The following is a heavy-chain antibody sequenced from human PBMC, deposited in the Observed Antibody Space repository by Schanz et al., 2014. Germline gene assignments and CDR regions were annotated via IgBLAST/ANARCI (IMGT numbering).Heavy chain of an antibody. CDR1: GFTFSSYA. Sequence: EVQLVESGGGLVQPGGSLRLSCAASGFTFSSYAMTWIRQVPGKGLEWVSSLDRSGGKTYYADSVTGRFTISRDNSKKTLYLQMSSLTAEDTAVYYCARDKDVISTHFYSPFYFYVMDVWGQGTTVTVSS. CDR2: LDRSGGKT. J-gene: IGHJ6*02. D-gene: IGHD3-3*02. CDR3: ARDKDVISTHFYSPFYFYVMDV. V-gene: IGHV3-23*04.